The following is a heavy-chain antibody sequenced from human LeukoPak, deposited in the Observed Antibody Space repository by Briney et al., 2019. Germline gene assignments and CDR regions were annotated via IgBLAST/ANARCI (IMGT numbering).Heavy chain of an antibody. CDR2: IYHSGST. D-gene: IGHD6-13*01. V-gene: IGHV4-4*02. CDR3: ARDLPHPPGKGIAAATPDAFDI. Sequence: SGTLSLTCAVSGGSISSSNWWSWVRQPPGKGLEWIGEIYHSGSTNYNPSLKSRVTISVDKSKNQFSLKLSSVTAADTAVYYCARDLPHPPGKGIAAATPDAFDIWGQGTMVTVSS. J-gene: IGHJ3*02. CDR1: GGSISSSNW.